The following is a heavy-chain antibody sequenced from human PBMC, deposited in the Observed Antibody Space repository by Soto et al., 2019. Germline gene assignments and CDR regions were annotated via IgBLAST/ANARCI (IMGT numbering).Heavy chain of an antibody. Sequence: SETLSLTCTVSGGSISTTSYYWGWIRQPPGKGLEWVGSISYSGSTYYNPSLKSRVTISIDTSRNQFSLKLTSVTAADTALYYCARPRYFDWLAQEYNWFDPWGQGTLVTVSS. J-gene: IGHJ5*02. CDR2: ISYSGST. CDR1: GGSISTTSYY. V-gene: IGHV4-39*01. CDR3: ARPRYFDWLAQEYNWFDP. D-gene: IGHD3-9*01.